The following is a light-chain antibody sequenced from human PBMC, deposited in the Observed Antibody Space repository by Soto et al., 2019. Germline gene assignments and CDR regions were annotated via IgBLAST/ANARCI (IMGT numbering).Light chain of an antibody. Sequence: QSVLTQPPSVSGAPGQRVTISCNGSSSNIGAGYDVHWYQQLPGTAPKLLIYGNINRPSGVPDRFSGSKSGTSASLAITGLQAEDEADYYCQSYDSSLSALFGGGTKLTVL. V-gene: IGLV1-40*01. J-gene: IGLJ3*02. CDR1: SSNIGAGYD. CDR2: GNI. CDR3: QSYDSSLSAL.